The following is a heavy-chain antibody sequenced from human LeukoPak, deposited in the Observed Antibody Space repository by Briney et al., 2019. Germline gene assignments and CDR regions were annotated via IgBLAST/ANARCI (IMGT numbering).Heavy chain of an antibody. J-gene: IGHJ4*02. Sequence: ASVKVSCKASGYTFTSYYMHWVRQAPGQGLEWMGIINPSGGSTSYAQKFQGRVTMTRDMSTSTVYMELSSLRSEDTAVYYCARTGLGLYSSDYWGQGIQVTISS. D-gene: IGHD3/OR15-3a*01. CDR1: GYTFTSYY. V-gene: IGHV1-46*01. CDR3: ARTGLGLYSSDY. CDR2: INPSGGST.